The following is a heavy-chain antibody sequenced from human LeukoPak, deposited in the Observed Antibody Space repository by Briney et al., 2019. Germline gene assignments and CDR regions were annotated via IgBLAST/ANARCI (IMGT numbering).Heavy chain of an antibody. CDR1: GFTFSSYD. Sequence: GGSLRLSCAASGFTFSSYDMHWVRQATGKGLEWVSAIGTAGDTYYPGSVKGRFTISRENAKNSLYLQMNSLRAEDTAVYYCIAAAGFSPGDYWGQGTLVTVSS. V-gene: IGHV3-13*01. CDR2: IGTAGDT. D-gene: IGHD6-13*01. J-gene: IGHJ4*02. CDR3: IAAAGFSPGDY.